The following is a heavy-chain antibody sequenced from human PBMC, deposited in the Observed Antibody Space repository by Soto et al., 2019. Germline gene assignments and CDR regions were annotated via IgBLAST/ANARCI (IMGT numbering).Heavy chain of an antibody. D-gene: IGHD2-15*01. Sequence: EVQLVESGGGLVQPGGSLRRSCAASGFTFSSYWMHWVRQAPGKGLVWVSRINSDGSSTSYADSVKGRFTISRDNAKNPLYLQMNSLRAEDTAVYYCVRTSVGVAAVTREDYWGQGTLVSFSS. V-gene: IGHV3-74*01. CDR2: INSDGSST. CDR1: GFTFSSYW. J-gene: IGHJ4*02. CDR3: VRTSVGVAAVTREDY.